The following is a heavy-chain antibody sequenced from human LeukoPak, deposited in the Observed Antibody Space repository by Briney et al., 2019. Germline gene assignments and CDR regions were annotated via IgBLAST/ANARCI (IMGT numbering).Heavy chain of an antibody. CDR3: ARGQWFRAF. J-gene: IGHJ4*02. CDR1: GGSFSGYY. V-gene: IGHV4-34*01. CDR2: VHYSGSA. Sequence: PSGTLSLTCAVYGGSFSGYYWTWIRQSPGRGLEWIGEVHYSGSATYNPSLKSRVTISVDTSINQFSLKMNSVTAADTAVYYCARGQWFRAFWSRGTPVTVSP. D-gene: IGHD3-10*01.